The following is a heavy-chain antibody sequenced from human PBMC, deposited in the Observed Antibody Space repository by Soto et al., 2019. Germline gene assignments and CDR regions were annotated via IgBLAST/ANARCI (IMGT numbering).Heavy chain of an antibody. CDR3: AKDHLKWIQPPRQYDY. Sequence: GGSLRLSCAASGFTFSSYAMSWVRQAPGKGLEWVSAISGSGGSTYYADSVKGRFTISRDNSKNTLYLQMNSLRAEDTAVYYCAKDHLKWIQPPRQYDYWGQGTLVTVSS. CDR2: ISGSGGST. D-gene: IGHD5-12*01. J-gene: IGHJ4*02. CDR1: GFTFSSYA. V-gene: IGHV3-23*01.